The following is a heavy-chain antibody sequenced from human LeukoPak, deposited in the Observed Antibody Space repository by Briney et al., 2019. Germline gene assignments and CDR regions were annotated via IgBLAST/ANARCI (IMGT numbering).Heavy chain of an antibody. CDR3: ARSGSTGYSLDY. V-gene: IGHV1-2*02. J-gene: IGHJ4*02. Sequence: ASVRVSCKASGYSFTGYFIHWVRQAPGQGLEWMGCIDPNSGDTKYAQKFQGRVSMPRDTSTRTAYMELSRLRSDDTAVYFCARSGSTGYSLDYWGQGTLVTVSS. CDR1: GYSFTGYF. CDR2: IDPNSGDT. D-gene: IGHD3-22*01.